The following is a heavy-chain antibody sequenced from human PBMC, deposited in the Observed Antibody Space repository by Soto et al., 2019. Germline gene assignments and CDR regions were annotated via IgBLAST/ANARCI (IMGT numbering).Heavy chain of an antibody. Sequence: QVQLVQSGAEVKKPGSSVKVSCKASGGTFSNYAITWVRQAPGQGLEWMGTIIPIFASPRYAQKIQGRVTIAADDSTTTTYMDLCSLRSEDTAVYYCARDAGIPVVGRGTSFEYWGQGTLVIVSS. CDR3: ARDAGIPVVGRGTSFEY. D-gene: IGHD6-19*01. J-gene: IGHJ4*02. CDR1: GGTFSNYA. CDR2: IIPIFASP. V-gene: IGHV1-69*18.